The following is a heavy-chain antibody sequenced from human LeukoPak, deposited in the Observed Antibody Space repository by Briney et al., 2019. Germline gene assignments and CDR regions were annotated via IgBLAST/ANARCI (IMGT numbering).Heavy chain of an antibody. CDR2: ISSSSSYI. J-gene: IGHJ4*02. D-gene: IGHD2-15*01. CDR3: AGSPLSGVAPGFDY. Sequence: GGSLRLSCAASGFTFSSYSMNWVRQAPGKGLEWVSSISSSSSYIYYADSVKGRFTISRDNAKNSLYLQVNSLRAEDTAVYYCAGSPLSGVAPGFDYWGQGTLVTVSS. CDR1: GFTFSSYS. V-gene: IGHV3-21*01.